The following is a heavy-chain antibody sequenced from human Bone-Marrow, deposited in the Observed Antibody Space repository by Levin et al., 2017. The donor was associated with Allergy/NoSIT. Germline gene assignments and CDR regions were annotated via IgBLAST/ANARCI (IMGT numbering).Heavy chain of an antibody. CDR3: ARATYYYDSSGYYYVIFFDY. J-gene: IGHJ4*02. CDR1: GGSFSGYY. CDR2: INHSGST. Sequence: SETLSLTCAVYGGSFSGYYWSWIRQPPGKGLEWIGEINHSGSTNYNPSLKSRVTISVDTSKNQFSLKLSSVTAADTAVYYCARATYYYDSSGYYYVIFFDYWGQGTLVTVSS. V-gene: IGHV4-34*01. D-gene: IGHD3-22*01.